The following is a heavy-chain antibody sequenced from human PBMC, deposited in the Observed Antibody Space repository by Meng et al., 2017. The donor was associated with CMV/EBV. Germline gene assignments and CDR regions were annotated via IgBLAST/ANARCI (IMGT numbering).Heavy chain of an antibody. CDR3: ARLRSSGWFLDY. CDR2: VDPAASST. J-gene: IGHJ4*02. V-gene: IGHV5-10-1*01. Sequence: CKGSGSHFPTYWISWVRQMPGKGLEWMGRVDPAASSTNYNPSFQGHVTISADKSITTAYLQWSSLKASDTAMYYCARLRSSGWFLDYWGQGTLVTVSS. CDR1: GSHFPTYW. D-gene: IGHD6-19*01.